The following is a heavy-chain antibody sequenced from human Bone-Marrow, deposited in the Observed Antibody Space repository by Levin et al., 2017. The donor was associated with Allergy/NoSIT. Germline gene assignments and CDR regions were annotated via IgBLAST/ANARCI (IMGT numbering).Heavy chain of an antibody. J-gene: IGHJ3*02. CDR3: ARDSSSWYRAFEI. D-gene: IGHD6-13*01. CDR1: GFTVRDNY. V-gene: IGHV3-53*01. CDR2: INSGGST. Sequence: LSLTCAASGFTVRDNYMSWVRQAPGKGLQWVSVINSGGSTNYADSVKGRFTISRDNSKNTLDLQMNSLRAEDTAVYYCARDSSSWYRAFEIWGQGTMVTVSS.